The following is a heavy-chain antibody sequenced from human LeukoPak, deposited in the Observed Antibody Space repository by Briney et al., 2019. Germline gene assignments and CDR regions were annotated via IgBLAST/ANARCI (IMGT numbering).Heavy chain of an antibody. D-gene: IGHD5-18*01. CDR3: ASSPDTAMTNQDY. V-gene: IGHV1-69*05. Sequence: GASVKVSCKASGGTFSSNAISWVRQAPGQGLEWMGGIIPIFGTANYAQKFQGRVTITTDESTSTAYMELSSLRSEDTAVYYCASSPDTAMTNQDYWGQGTLVTVSS. CDR1: GGTFSSNA. J-gene: IGHJ4*02. CDR2: IIPIFGTA.